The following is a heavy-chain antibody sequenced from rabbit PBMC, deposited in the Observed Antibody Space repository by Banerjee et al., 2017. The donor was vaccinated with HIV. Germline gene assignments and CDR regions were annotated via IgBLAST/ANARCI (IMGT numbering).Heavy chain of an antibody. CDR1: GFSFSSSYY. V-gene: IGHV1S40*01. Sequence: QSLEESGGDLVKPGASLTLTCKASGFSFSSSYYMCWVRQAPGKGLEWIGCIGAGSGTTYYASWAKGRFTISKTSSTTVTLQMTSLTAADMATYFCARHASSSGYYGYAGNAYAFNLWGQGTLVTVS. CDR3: ARHASSSGYYGYAGNAYAFNL. J-gene: IGHJ4*01. D-gene: IGHD1-1*01. CDR2: IGAGSGTT.